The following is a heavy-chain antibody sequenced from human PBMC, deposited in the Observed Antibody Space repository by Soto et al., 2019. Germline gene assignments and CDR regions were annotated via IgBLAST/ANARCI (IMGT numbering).Heavy chain of an antibody. V-gene: IGHV1-18*01. CDR2: ISAYNGNT. CDR1: GYSCTSYA. J-gene: IGHJ4*02. D-gene: IGHD4-17*01. CDR3: ARDLHGDPYY. Sequence: QVQLVQYGAEVKKPGASVKVSCKASGYSCTSYAISWVRQALGQGLEWMGWISAYNGNTNYAQKLQGRVTMTTDTSSSTAYMELRSLRSDDTAVYYCARDLHGDPYYWGQGTLVTVSS.